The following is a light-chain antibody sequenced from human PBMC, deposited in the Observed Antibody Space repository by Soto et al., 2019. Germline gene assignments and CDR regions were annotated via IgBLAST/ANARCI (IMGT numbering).Light chain of an antibody. CDR2: DDN. CDR3: CSFAGSYSSYV. J-gene: IGLJ1*01. Sequence: QSVLTQPPSVSAAPGQKVTISCSGSSSNIGGNSVSWYQQLPGTAPKLLIYDDNKRPSGVPDRFSGSKSGNTASLTISGLQGEDEADYYCCSFAGSYSSYVFGGGTKVTV. V-gene: IGLV1-51*01. CDR1: SSNIGGNS.